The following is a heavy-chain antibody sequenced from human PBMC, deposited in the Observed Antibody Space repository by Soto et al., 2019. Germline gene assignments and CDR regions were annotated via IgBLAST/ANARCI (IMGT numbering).Heavy chain of an antibody. Sequence: PGGSLRLSCAASGFTFSGSAMHWVRQASGKGLEWVGRIRSKANSYATAYAASVKGRFAISRDDSKNTAYLQMNSLKTEDTAVYYCTRPYSNYEVYYYYYGMDVWGQGTTVTVSS. CDR2: IRSKANSYAT. V-gene: IGHV3-73*01. J-gene: IGHJ6*02. CDR3: TRPYSNYEVYYYYYGMDV. D-gene: IGHD4-4*01. CDR1: GFTFSGSA.